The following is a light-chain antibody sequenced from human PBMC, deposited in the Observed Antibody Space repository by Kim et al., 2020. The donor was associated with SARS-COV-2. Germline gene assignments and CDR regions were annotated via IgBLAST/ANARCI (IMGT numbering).Light chain of an antibody. CDR1: SSDVGGYNY. CDR2: DVS. V-gene: IGLV2-11*01. CDR3: CSYAGSYTWV. J-gene: IGLJ3*02. Sequence: QSALTQPPSVSGSPGQSVTISCTGTSSDVGGYNYVSWYQQHPGKAPKLMIYDVSKWPSGVPDRFSGSKSGNTASLTISGLQGEDEADYYCCSYAGSYTWVFGAGTQLTVL.